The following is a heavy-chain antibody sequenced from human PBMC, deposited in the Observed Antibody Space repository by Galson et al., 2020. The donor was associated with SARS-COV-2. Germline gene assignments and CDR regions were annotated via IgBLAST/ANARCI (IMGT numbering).Heavy chain of an antibody. Sequence: QAGGSLRLSCAASGFTLTNYWMTWVRQAPGKGLEWVANIKHDGSQTNYVDSVKGRFTISSDNAQNSLYLQMNGLRAEDTAVYYCARDWTPFRVIYYYDALDIWGRGTMVTVSS. D-gene: IGHD3-22*01. J-gene: IGHJ3*02. V-gene: IGHV3-7*01. CDR1: GFTLTNYW. CDR3: ARDWTPFRVIYYYDALDI. CDR2: IKHDGSQT.